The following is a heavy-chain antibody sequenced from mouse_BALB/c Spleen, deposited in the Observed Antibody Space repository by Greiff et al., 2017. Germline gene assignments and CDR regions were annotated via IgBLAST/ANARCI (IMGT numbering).Heavy chain of an antibody. CDR1: GYAFSSYW. J-gene: IGHJ3*01. CDR3: ARSGDYGGFAY. V-gene: IGHV1-80*01. D-gene: IGHD2-4*01. CDR2: IYPGDGDT. Sequence: VQLQQSGAELVRPGSSVKISCKASGYAFSSYWMNWVKQRPGQGLEWIGQIYPGDGDTNYNGKFKGKATLTADKSSSTAYMQLSSLTSEDSAVYFCARSGDYGGFAYWGQGTLVTVSA.